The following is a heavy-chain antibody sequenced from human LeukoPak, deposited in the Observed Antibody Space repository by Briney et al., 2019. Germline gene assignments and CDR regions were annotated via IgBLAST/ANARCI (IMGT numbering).Heavy chain of an antibody. CDR3: ARHVSPYYDFWSGYYTDAFDI. Sequence: PSETLSLTCTVSGGSISSYYWSWIRQPPGKGLEWIGYIYYSGSTNYNPSLKSRVTIPVDTSKNQFSLKLSSVTAADTAVYYCARHVSPYYDFWSGYYTDAFDIWGQGTMVTVSS. V-gene: IGHV4-59*08. CDR2: IYYSGST. D-gene: IGHD3-3*01. CDR1: GGSISSYY. J-gene: IGHJ3*02.